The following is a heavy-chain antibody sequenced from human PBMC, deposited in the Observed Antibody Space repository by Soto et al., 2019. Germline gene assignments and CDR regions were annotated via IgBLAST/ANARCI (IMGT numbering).Heavy chain of an antibody. CDR2: ISYDGSNK. CDR3: AKDSRGDDAFDI. V-gene: IGHV3-30*18. Sequence: GGSLRLSCAASGFTFSSYGMHWVRQAPGKGLEWVAVISYDGSNKYYADSVKGRFTISRDNSKNTLYLQMNSLRAEDTAVYYCAKDSRGDDAFDIWGQGTMVTVSS. J-gene: IGHJ3*02. D-gene: IGHD3-16*01. CDR1: GFTFSSYG.